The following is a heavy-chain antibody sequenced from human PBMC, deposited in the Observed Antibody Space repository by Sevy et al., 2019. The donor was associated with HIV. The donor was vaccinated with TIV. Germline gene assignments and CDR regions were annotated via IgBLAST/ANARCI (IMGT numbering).Heavy chain of an antibody. CDR3: ARDRYYDASGYYYYYYGMDD. CDR1: GLSVSDNY. V-gene: IGHV3-66*01. J-gene: IGHJ6*02. Sequence: GGSLRLSCAASGLSVSDNYMNWVRQAPGKGLELVSVIYSDGRTYYADSVKGRFTISRDNSKNTLYLHMNNLRPEDTALYYCARDRYYDASGYYYYYYGMDDWGQGTMVTVSS. CDR2: IYSDGRT. D-gene: IGHD3-22*01.